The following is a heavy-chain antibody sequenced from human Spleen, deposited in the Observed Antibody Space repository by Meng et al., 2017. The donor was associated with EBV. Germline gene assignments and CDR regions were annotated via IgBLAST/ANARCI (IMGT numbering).Heavy chain of an antibody. CDR2: IYSTGNT. V-gene: IGHV4-39*07. CDR1: GGALSTTSYY. J-gene: IGHJ4*02. Sequence: QLHLRESGLGLMKASATLPPPCTVSGGALSTTSYYWGWIRQPPGKGLEWIGTIYSTGNTNSNPSLKSRVTISVDKSKNQFSLKLSSVTAADTAVYYCARKSVAEGQDYWGQGTLVTVSS. D-gene: IGHD6-19*01. CDR3: ARKSVAEGQDY.